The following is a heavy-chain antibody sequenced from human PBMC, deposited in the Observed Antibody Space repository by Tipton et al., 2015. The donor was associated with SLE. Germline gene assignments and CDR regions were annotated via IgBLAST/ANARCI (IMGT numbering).Heavy chain of an antibody. D-gene: IGHD2-15*01. Sequence: SLRLSCAVSGGSISSSNWWSWVRQPPGKGLEWIGEIYHSGSTNYNPSLKSRVTISVDKSKNQFSLKLSSVTAADTAVYYCAGGGVCSGGSCYYYYYYYGMDVWGQGTTVTVSS. V-gene: IGHV4-4*02. J-gene: IGHJ6*02. CDR3: AGGGVCSGGSCYYYYYYYGMDV. CDR1: GGSISSSNW. CDR2: IYHSGST.